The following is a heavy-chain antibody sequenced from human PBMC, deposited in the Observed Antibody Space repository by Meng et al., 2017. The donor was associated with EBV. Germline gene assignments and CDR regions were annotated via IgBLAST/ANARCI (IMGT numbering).Heavy chain of an antibody. CDR2: MNPNSGNT. CDR3: ARGPYYYDSSGYYYGEFDP. CDR1: GYTFTSYE. D-gene: IGHD3-22*01. V-gene: IGHV1-8*01. J-gene: IGHJ5*02. Sequence: QVRLVQAGAEVKKPGAQVKVSCKASGYTFTSYEINWARQATGQGLEWMGWMNPNSGNTGYAQKFQGRVTMTRNTSISTAYMELSSLRSEDTAVYYCARGPYYYDSSGYYYGEFDPWGQGTLVTVSS.